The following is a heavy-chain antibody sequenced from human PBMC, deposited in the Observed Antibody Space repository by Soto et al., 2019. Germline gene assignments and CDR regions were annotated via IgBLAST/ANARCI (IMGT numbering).Heavy chain of an antibody. D-gene: IGHD5-18*01. J-gene: IGHJ6*02. V-gene: IGHV3-33*08. Sequence: GGSLRLSCAASGFTFSSYNMNWVRQAPGKGLEWVAVIWYDGSNKYYADSVKGRFTISRDNSKNTLYLQMNSLRAEDTAVYYCARDHWFETAMVYYYGMDVWGQGTTVTVSS. CDR1: GFTFSSYN. CDR2: IWYDGSNK. CDR3: ARDHWFETAMVYYYGMDV.